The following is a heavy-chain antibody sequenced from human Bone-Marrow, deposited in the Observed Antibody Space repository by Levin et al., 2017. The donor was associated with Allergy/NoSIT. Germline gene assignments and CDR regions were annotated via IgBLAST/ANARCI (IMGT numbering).Heavy chain of an antibody. CDR1: GGSISSYY. CDR3: ARDITGTAPTDY. CDR2: INHSGST. D-gene: IGHD1-7*01. Sequence: SQTLSLTCTVSGGSISSYYWSWIRQPPGKGLEWIGEINHSGSTNYNPSLKSRVTISVDTSKNQFSLKLSSVTAADTAVYYCARDITGTAPTDYWGQGTLVTVSS. V-gene: IGHV4-34*01. J-gene: IGHJ4*02.